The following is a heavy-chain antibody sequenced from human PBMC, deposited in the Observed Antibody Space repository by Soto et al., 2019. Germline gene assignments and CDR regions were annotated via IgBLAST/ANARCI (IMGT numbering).Heavy chain of an antibody. J-gene: IGHJ4*02. D-gene: IGHD6-19*01. CDR1: GFRFSIYS. CDR3: ARSVEGHFDY. Sequence: EVQLVESGGGLVQPGGSLRVSCAASGFRFSIYSMNWVRQAPGKGLEWSAYITSDTNTIKYADSVTGRFTISRDNDKNSVYLQMNSLRDEDTAVYYCARSVEGHFDYLGQGTVVTVSA. V-gene: IGHV3-48*02. CDR2: ITSDTNTI.